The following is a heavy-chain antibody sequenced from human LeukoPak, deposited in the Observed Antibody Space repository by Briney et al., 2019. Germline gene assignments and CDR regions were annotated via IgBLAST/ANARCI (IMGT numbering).Heavy chain of an antibody. V-gene: IGHV3-11*01. J-gene: IGHJ4*02. D-gene: IGHD1-26*01. CDR2: ISSSGSTI. Sequence: GGSLRLSGAASGFTFSDYYMSWIGQAPGKGLEWVSYISSSGSTIYYADSVKGRFTISRDNAKNSLYLQMNSLRAEDTAVYYCARGVHGGWELFEYYIDYWGQGTLVTVSS. CDR3: ARGVHGGWELFEYYIDY. CDR1: GFTFSDYY.